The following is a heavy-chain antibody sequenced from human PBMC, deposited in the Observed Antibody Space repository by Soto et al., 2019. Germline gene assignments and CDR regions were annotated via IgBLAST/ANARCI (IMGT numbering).Heavy chain of an antibody. CDR1: GGSFSGYY. CDR3: ARDKITGLFDY. D-gene: IGHD2-8*02. CDR2: INHSGST. Sequence: PETLSLTCAVYGGSFSGYYWTWIRQPPGTGLEWIGEINHSGSTNYNPSLKSRVTISVDTSKNQFSMKLTSVTAADTAVYYCARDKITGLFDYWGQGTLVTVSS. J-gene: IGHJ4*02. V-gene: IGHV4-34*01.